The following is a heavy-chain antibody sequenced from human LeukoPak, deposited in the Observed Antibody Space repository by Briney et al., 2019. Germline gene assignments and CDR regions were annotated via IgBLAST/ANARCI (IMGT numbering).Heavy chain of an antibody. CDR3: GRGYGGNRLVDY. CDR1: GFTFSSYW. V-gene: IGHV3-74*01. Sequence: GGSLRLSCAASGFTFSSYWMYWGRQVPGKGLVWVSRMNRDGSITTYAHSVKGRFTISRDNAKNTLDLQMNSLRAEDTAVYYCGRGYGGNRLVDYWGQGTLVTVSS. CDR2: MNRDGSIT. D-gene: IGHD4-23*01. J-gene: IGHJ4*02.